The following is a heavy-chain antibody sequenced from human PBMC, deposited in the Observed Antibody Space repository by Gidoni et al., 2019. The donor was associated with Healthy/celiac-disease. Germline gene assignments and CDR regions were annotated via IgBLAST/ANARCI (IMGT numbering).Heavy chain of an antibody. CDR3: ARSRGYGDYFDY. CDR1: GFTFSSYS. CDR2: ISSSSSYI. Sequence: EVQLVESGGGLVKPGGSLRLSCAASGFTFSSYSMNWVRQAPGKGLEWVSSISSSSSYIYYADSVKGRFTISRDNAKNSLYLQMNSLRAEDTAVYYCARSRGYGDYFDYWGQGTLVTVSS. D-gene: IGHD4-17*01. J-gene: IGHJ4*02. V-gene: IGHV3-21*01.